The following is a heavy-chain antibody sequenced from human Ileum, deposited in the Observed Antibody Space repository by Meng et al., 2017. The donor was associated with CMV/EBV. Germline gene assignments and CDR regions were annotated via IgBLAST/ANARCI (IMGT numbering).Heavy chain of an antibody. Sequence: LQESGPGLVKPSGTLSLTCTVSGDSITSFYWSWIRQPAGKALEWIGRIYHGGSTNYNPSLKSRVTLSVDTSKNQFSMRLTSVTAADTAVYYCARGPGGFGDFNFDYWGQGTLVTVSS. CDR1: GDSITSFY. D-gene: IGHD3-16*01. CDR3: ARGPGGFGDFNFDY. V-gene: IGHV4-4*07. CDR2: IYHGGST. J-gene: IGHJ4*02.